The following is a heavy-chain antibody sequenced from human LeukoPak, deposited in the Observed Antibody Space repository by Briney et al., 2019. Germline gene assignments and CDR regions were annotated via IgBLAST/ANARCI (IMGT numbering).Heavy chain of an antibody. CDR1: ASTPPSSA. V-gene: IGHV3-30*04. Sequence: SLTPPCPPPASTPPSSATHWVRPAPDRGREWAAAISYVGSNKYYADSVTGRFSTPRDKSKNTPYLQMNRRRAESTAVADSWREECNSTSCPSYFDYRGQGTLVTVSS. J-gene: IGHJ4*02. CDR3: WREECNSTSCPSYFDY. CDR2: ISYVGSNK. D-gene: IGHD2-2*01.